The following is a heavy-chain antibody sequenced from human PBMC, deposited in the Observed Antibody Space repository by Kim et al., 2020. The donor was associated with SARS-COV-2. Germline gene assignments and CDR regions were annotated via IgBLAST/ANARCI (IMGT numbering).Heavy chain of an antibody. J-gene: IGHJ4*02. D-gene: IGHD1-26*01. CDR3: ARALWELPPSYFDY. V-gene: IGHV1-69*01. Sequence: AQKFQGRVTITADESTSTAYMELSSLRSEDTAVYYCARALWELPPSYFDYWGQGTLVTVSS.